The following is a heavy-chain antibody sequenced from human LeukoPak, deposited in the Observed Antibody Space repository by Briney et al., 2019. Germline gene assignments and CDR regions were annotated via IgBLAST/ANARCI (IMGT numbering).Heavy chain of an antibody. V-gene: IGHV2-5*01. J-gene: IGHJ4*02. Sequence: SGPTLVNPTQTLTLTCTFSDFSLSTPGMGVGWIRQPPGKALEWLAFIYYNDDKRYSPSQRSRLTITRDTSKNQVVLAMTNMDPVDTATYYCAHLVVTIDWRSYFDYWGQGALVTVSS. CDR2: IYYNDDK. CDR1: DFSLSTPGMG. D-gene: IGHD3-9*01. CDR3: AHLVVTIDWRSYFDY.